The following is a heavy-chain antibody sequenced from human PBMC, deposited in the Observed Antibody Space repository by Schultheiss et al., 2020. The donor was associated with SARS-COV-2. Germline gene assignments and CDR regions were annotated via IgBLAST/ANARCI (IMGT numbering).Heavy chain of an antibody. J-gene: IGHJ5*02. CDR1: GGSFSGYY. Sequence: SETLSLTCAVYGGSFSGYYWNWIRQPPGKGPEWIGEITHSGSANYNPSLKSRVTISVDTSKNQFSLKLSSVTAADTAVYYCARVTRGFDPWGQGTLVTVSS. V-gene: IGHV4-34*01. CDR2: ITHSGSA. CDR3: ARVTRGFDP.